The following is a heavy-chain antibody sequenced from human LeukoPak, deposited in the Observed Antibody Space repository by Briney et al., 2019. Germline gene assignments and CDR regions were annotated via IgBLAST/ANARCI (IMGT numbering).Heavy chain of an antibody. CDR2: INGSGDAT. CDR3: VKSDCGSDGCKLLSF. Sequence: GGSLRLSCAASGFIFSHYTMTWVRQAPGKGLEWVSSINGSGDATKYADSVMGRFTVPRDNSKNTVSLQMNYLRAEDTAVYYCVKSDCGSDGCKLLSFWGQGTLVSASS. J-gene: IGHJ4*02. D-gene: IGHD2-21*01. V-gene: IGHV3-23*01. CDR1: GFIFSHYT.